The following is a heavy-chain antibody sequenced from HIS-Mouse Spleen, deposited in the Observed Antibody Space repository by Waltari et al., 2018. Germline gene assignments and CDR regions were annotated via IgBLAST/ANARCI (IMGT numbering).Heavy chain of an antibody. Sequence: QVQLVESGGGVVQPGRSLRLSCAACGFTFSSYGMRGVRQDPGKGLEWVAVISYDGSNKYYADSVKGRFTISRDNSKNTLYLQMNSLRAEDTAVYYCAKASSGWLDYWGQGTLVTVSS. CDR2: ISYDGSNK. CDR1: GFTFSSYG. D-gene: IGHD6-19*01. V-gene: IGHV3-30*18. CDR3: AKASSGWLDY. J-gene: IGHJ4*02.